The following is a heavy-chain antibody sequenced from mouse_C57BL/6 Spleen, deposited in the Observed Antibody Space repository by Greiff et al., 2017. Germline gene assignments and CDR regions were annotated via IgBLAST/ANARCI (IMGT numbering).Heavy chain of an antibody. CDR2: INPGSGGT. V-gene: IGHV1-54*01. CDR1: GYAFTNYL. D-gene: IGHD2-4*01. J-gene: IGHJ2*01. CDR3: ANYDYDGGYFDY. Sequence: QVQLQQSGAELVRPGTSVKVSCKASGYAFTNYLIEWVKQRPGQGLEWIGVINPGSGGTNYNEKFKGKATLTADKSSSTAYMQRSSLTSEDSAVYFCANYDYDGGYFDYWGQGTTLTVSS.